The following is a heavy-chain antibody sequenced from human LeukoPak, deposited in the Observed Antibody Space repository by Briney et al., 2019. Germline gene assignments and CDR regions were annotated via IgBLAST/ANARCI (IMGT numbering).Heavy chain of an antibody. CDR1: GYSISSGYY. J-gene: IGHJ3*02. D-gene: IGHD2-2*01. CDR2: IYHSGST. V-gene: IGHV4-38-2*02. Sequence: SSETLSLTCTVSGYSISSGYYWGWIRQPPGKGLEWIGSIYHSGSTYYNPSLKSRVTISVDTSKNQFSLKLSSVTAADTAVYYCAAPVVPAATGHGAFDIWGQGTMVTVSS. CDR3: AAPVVPAATGHGAFDI.